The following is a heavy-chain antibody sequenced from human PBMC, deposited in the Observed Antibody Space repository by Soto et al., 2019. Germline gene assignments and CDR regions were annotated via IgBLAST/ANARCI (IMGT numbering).Heavy chain of an antibody. Sequence: QVQLQESGPGLVKPSQTLSLTCTVSGGSITSSGYYWSWIRQHPGEGLEWIGFTSNSGSTSYNPSLQSRVTISVDTCSHPFSLSLTSVTAADTAVYYCARGGGSTKVDYWGSGTGVTVPP. CDR1: GGSITSSGYY. J-gene: IGHJ4*02. D-gene: IGHD2-15*01. CDR2: TSNSGST. V-gene: IGHV4-31*03. CDR3: ARGGGSTKVDY.